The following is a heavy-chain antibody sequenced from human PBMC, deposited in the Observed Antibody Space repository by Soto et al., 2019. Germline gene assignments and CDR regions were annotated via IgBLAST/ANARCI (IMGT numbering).Heavy chain of an antibody. J-gene: IGHJ4*02. CDR1: GGSIRDSY. V-gene: IGHV4-59*01. Sequence: PSETLSLTCTVSGGSIRDSYWSWIWQPPGKGLEWIGYIYYSGSTNYNPSLKSRVTISVDTSKNQFSLNLRSMSPADTAVYYCARVGGLAARTFDYWGPGTLVTVSS. D-gene: IGHD6-6*01. CDR3: ARVGGLAARTFDY. CDR2: IYYSGST.